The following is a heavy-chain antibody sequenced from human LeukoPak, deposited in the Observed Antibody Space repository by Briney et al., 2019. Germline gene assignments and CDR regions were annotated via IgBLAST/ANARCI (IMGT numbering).Heavy chain of an antibody. CDR1: GASISSSY. V-gene: IGHV4-59*01. D-gene: IGHD5-12*01. J-gene: IGHJ4*02. CDR3: TKVLRGYSGYGD. Sequence: PSETLSLTCAVSGASISSSYWSWIRQPPGKGLEYIGYIQHSDINYNPSLKGRVTMSLDTSKNQFSLKLTSVTAADTAIYFCTKVLRGYSGYGDWGQGTLATVSS. CDR2: IQHSDI.